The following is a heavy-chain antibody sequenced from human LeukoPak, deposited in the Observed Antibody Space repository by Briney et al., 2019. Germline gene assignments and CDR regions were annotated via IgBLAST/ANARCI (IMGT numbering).Heavy chain of an antibody. CDR2: ISGSGGST. CDR1: GFTFSNYD. V-gene: IGHV3-23*01. Sequence: GGSLRLSCAASGFTFSNYDMRWVRQAPGKGLEWVSAISGSGGSTYYADSVKGRFTISRDNSMNTLYVQMNSLRAEDTAIYYCAKALGYYYPFDYWGQGTLVTVSS. J-gene: IGHJ4*02. D-gene: IGHD3-22*01. CDR3: AKALGYYYPFDY.